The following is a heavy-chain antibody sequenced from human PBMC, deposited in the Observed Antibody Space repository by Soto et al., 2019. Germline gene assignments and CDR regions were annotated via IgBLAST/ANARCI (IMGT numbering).Heavy chain of an antibody. Sequence: SQPLPVTWTVAGGSIIDVSCCWSRNRKPPGKGLEWIGYIYYSGSTNYTPSLKSRVTISVDTSKNQFSLKLSSVTAAVRAVYYCARAGGVCSGGSCYSPGLAPYFDYWGQGTLVPVSS. V-gene: IGHV4-61*01. D-gene: IGHD2-15*01. CDR2: IYYSGST. CDR3: ARAGGVCSGGSCYSPGLAPYFDY. CDR1: GGSIIDVSCC. J-gene: IGHJ4*02.